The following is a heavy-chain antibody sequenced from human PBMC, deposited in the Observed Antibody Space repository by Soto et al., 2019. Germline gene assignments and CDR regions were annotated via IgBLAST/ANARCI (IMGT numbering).Heavy chain of an antibody. CDR1: GGSISSGDYY. J-gene: IGHJ5*02. CDR3: ARGTSTVTLYRERLWYRAAGGWFDP. Sequence: QVQLQESGPGLVKPSQTLSLTCTVSGGSISSGDYYWSWIRQPPGKGLEWIGYIYYSGSTYYNPSLKSRVTISVDTSKNQCSLKLSSVTAADTAVYYCARGTSTVTLYRERLWYRAAGGWFDPWGQGTLVTVSS. CDR2: IYYSGST. D-gene: IGHD4-17*01. V-gene: IGHV4-30-4*01.